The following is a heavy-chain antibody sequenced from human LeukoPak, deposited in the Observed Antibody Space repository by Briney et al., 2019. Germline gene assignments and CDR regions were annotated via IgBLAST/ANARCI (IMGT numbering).Heavy chain of an antibody. CDR1: GYTFTTYD. CDR3: ARDNSVGDTAWWFDP. CDR2: MNPNSGDT. V-gene: IGHV1-8*01. D-gene: IGHD1-26*01. J-gene: IGHJ5*02. Sequence: VASVKVSCKTSGYTFTTYDINWVRQAFGQGLEWMGWMNPNSGDTGYAQKFQGRVTMTRDMSTSTDYMELSSLRSEDTAVYYCARDNSVGDTAWWFDPWGQGTLVTVSS.